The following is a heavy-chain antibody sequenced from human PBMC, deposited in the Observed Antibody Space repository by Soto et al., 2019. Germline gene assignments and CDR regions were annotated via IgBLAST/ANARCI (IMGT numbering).Heavy chain of an antibody. D-gene: IGHD3-22*01. CDR2: VYYSGTT. J-gene: IGHJ4*02. Sequence: SETLSLTCSVSGGSVNNKTYYWSWIRQPPGKRLEWIGYVYYSGTTNYNPSLKSRVTLSVDTSKNQFSMKVRSLTAADTALYYCARGITMKVAVQGDAPDKYYLDYWSQGTRVTVSS. V-gene: IGHV4-61*01. CDR1: GGSVNNKTYY. CDR3: ARGITMKVAVQGDAPDKYYLDY.